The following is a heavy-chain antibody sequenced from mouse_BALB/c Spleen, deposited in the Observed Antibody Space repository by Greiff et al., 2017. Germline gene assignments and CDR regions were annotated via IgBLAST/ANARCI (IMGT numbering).Heavy chain of an antibody. CDR2: IDPENGDT. CDR3: HYYGSSPYYFDY. Sequence: EVKVVESGAELVRSGASVKLSCTASGFNIKDYYMHWVKQRPEQGLEWIGWIDPENGDTEYAPKFQGKATMTADTSSNTAYLQLSSLTSEDTAVYYCHYYGSSPYYFDYWGQGTTLTVSS. J-gene: IGHJ2*01. CDR1: GFNIKDYY. D-gene: IGHD1-1*01. V-gene: IGHV14-4*02.